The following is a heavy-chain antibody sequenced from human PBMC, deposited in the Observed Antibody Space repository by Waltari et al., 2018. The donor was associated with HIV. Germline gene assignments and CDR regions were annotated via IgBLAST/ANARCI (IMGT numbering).Heavy chain of an antibody. D-gene: IGHD2-15*01. V-gene: IGHV3-74*01. Sequence: EVQLVESGGGLVQPGGYLRLSCAASGFTFHTYWMHWLRQVPGKGLVWVERMNSDGTTRSYADSVKGRFTISRDNAKNTLYVEMNSLRADDTAVYYCASSGVYAHDAFKIWGQGTKVIVSS. CDR3: ASSGVYAHDAFKI. CDR2: MNSDGTTR. J-gene: IGHJ3*02. CDR1: GFTFHTYW.